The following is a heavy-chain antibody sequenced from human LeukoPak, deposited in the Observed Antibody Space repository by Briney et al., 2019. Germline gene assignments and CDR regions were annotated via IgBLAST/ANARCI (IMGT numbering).Heavy chain of an antibody. V-gene: IGHV1-2*02. CDR1: GYTFTGYY. CDR2: INPNSGGT. J-gene: IGHJ6*03. Sequence: ASVKVSCKASGYTFTGYYMHWVRQAPGQGLEWMGWINPNSGGTNYAQKFQGRVTMTRDTSISTAYMELSRLRSEDTAVYYCASVGYCSSTSCYLFKGMGYMDVWGKGTTVAVSS. D-gene: IGHD2-2*01. CDR3: ASVGYCSSTSCYLFKGMGYMDV.